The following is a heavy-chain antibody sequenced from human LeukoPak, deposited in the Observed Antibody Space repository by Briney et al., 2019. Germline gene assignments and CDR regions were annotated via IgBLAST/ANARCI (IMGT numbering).Heavy chain of an antibody. Sequence: PGGSLRLSCAASGFTFSNAWMSWVRQAPGKGLEWVGRIKSKNDGGTTDYAAPVKGRFTISRDDSKNTLYLQMNSLKTEDTAVYYCTTASLLWFGELFPDAFDIWGQGTMVTVSS. D-gene: IGHD3-10*01. J-gene: IGHJ3*02. CDR1: GFTFSNAW. CDR3: TTASLLWFGELFPDAFDI. V-gene: IGHV3-15*01. CDR2: IKSKNDGGTT.